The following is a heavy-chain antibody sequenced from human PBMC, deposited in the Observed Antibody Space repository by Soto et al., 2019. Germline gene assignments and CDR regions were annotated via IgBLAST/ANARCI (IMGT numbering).Heavy chain of an antibody. J-gene: IGHJ4*02. D-gene: IGHD1-20*01. V-gene: IGHV4-34*01. Sequence: SQTLSLTCAVYGGSFSGYYWSWIRPPPGKGLEWIGEINHSGSTNYNPSLKSRVTISVDTSKNQFSLKLSSVTAADTAVYYCAPPEGVLITGTTSDGYWGRGTRVTVSS. CDR3: APPEGVLITGTTSDGY. CDR1: GGSFSGYY. CDR2: INHSGST.